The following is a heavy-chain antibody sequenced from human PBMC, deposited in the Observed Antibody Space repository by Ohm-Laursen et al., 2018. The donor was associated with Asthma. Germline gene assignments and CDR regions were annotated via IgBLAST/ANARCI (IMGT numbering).Heavy chain of an antibody. CDR3: ARSFQEYYDFWSGYSNWFDP. CDR1: GGSFSGYY. CDR2: INHSGST. Sequence: SDTLSLTCVVYGGSFSGYYWSWIRQPPGKGLEWIGEINHSGSTNYNPSLKSRVTISVDTSKNQFSLKLSSVTAADTAVYYCARSFQEYYDFWSGYSNWFDPWGQGTLVTVSS. V-gene: IGHV4-34*01. D-gene: IGHD3-3*01. J-gene: IGHJ5*02.